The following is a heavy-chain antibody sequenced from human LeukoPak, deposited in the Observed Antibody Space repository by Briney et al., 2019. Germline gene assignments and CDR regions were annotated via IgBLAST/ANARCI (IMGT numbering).Heavy chain of an antibody. CDR1: GFTFSSSW. J-gene: IGHJ4*02. Sequence: GGSLRLSCAASGFTFSSSWMSWVRQAPGKGLEGVLYISSSSSTIYYADSVKGRFTISRDNAKNSLYLQMNSLRAEDTAVYYCARSPGGSGSYYPDYWGQGTLVTVSS. V-gene: IGHV3-48*01. CDR2: ISSSSSTI. D-gene: IGHD3-10*01. CDR3: ARSPGGSGSYYPDY.